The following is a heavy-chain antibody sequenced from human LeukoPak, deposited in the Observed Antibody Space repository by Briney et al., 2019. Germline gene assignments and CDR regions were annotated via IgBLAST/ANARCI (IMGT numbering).Heavy chain of an antibody. CDR1: GFTFSSYT. J-gene: IGHJ6*02. V-gene: IGHV3-30-3*01. D-gene: IGHD5-12*01. CDR2: ISSDGSNK. CDR3: ARDLNSGYVHGMDV. Sequence: PGGSLRLSCAASGFTFSSYTMHWVRQAPGKGLKWEAVISSDGSNKYYADSVKGRFTISRDNSKNTLYLQMNSLRAEDTAVYYCARDLNSGYVHGMDVWGQGTTVTVFS.